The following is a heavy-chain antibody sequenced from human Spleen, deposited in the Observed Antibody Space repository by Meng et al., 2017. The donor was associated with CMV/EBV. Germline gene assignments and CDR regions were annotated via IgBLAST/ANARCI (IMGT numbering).Heavy chain of an antibody. V-gene: IGHV3-11*01. CDR2: ISTSGGRI. J-gene: IGHJ6*02. CDR3: ARGMGISHYYYYAFDV. CDR1: GFSFSDHY. Sequence: GESLKISCAASGFSFSDHYMSWFRQAPGKGLEWVAFISTSGGRILYSESAKGRFTISRENADNSLYLQLNSLRVEDTAVFYCARGMGISHYYYYAFDVWGQGTTVTVSS. D-gene: IGHD7-27*01.